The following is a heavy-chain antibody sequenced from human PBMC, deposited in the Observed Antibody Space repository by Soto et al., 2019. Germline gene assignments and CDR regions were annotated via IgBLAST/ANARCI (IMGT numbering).Heavy chain of an antibody. CDR1: GFTFTSYG. D-gene: IGHD4-17*01. CDR2: ISGSSDT. V-gene: IGHV3-23*01. J-gene: IGHJ1*01. CDR3: ATNGGDYGGYEYFQR. Sequence: EVQLLESGGGLEPPGGSLRLSCVTSGFTFTSYGMSWVRQAPGKGLEWVSAISGSSDTYYPDSVKGRFTISRDNSRSTLYLQMNSLRAEDTAVYYCATNGGDYGGYEYFQRWGQGCLVTVSS.